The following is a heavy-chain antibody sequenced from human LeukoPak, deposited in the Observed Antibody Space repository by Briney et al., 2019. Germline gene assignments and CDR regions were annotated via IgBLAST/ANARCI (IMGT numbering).Heavy chain of an antibody. V-gene: IGHV3-64D*06. Sequence: GGSLRLSCSASRFTFSSYAMHWVRQAPGKGLEYVSAISSNGGSTYYADSVKGRFTISRDNSKNTLYLQMSSLRAEDTAVYYCVKGAMVRPPPFDYWGQGTLVTVSS. D-gene: IGHD3-10*01. CDR1: RFTFSSYA. CDR3: VKGAMVRPPPFDY. J-gene: IGHJ4*02. CDR2: ISSNGGST.